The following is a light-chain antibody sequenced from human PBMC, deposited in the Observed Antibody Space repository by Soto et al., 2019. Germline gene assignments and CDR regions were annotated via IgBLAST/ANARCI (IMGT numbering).Light chain of an antibody. V-gene: IGKV1-5*01. Sequence: DIPMTQSPSTLSASVGDRVTITCRASQSISSWLAWYQQKPGKAPKLLIYDASSLESGVPSRFSGSGSGTEFSLTISSLQPDDFTTHYCQQYNSYANTFGQGTKLEIK. CDR1: QSISSW. J-gene: IGKJ2*01. CDR3: QQYNSYANT. CDR2: DAS.